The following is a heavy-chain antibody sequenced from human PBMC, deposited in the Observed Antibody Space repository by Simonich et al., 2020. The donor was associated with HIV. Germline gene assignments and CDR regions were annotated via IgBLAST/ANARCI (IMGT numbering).Heavy chain of an antibody. CDR2: ISYDGSNK. Sequence: QVQLVESGGGVVQPGRSLRLSCAASGFTFSSYAMHWVRQAPGKGLEGVAVISYDGSNKYYADSVKGRRTIARDNSKNTLYLQMNSLRAEDTAVYYCASGGSVSSVWADDYWGQGTLVTVSS. D-gene: IGHD3-16*01. CDR3: ASGGSVSSVWADDY. V-gene: IGHV3-30*07. J-gene: IGHJ4*02. CDR1: GFTFSSYA.